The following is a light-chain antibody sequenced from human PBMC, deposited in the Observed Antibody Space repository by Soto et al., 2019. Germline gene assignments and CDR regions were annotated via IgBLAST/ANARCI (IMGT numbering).Light chain of an antibody. Sequence: EIVMTQSPATLSVSPGERATLSCRASQSVSSNLAWYQQKPGKAPRLLIYGASNRATGIPDRFSGSGSGTDFTLTISRLEPEDFAVYYCQQYGNSPQTFGQGTKVDIK. V-gene: IGKV3-20*01. J-gene: IGKJ1*01. CDR2: GAS. CDR3: QQYGNSPQT. CDR1: QSVSSN.